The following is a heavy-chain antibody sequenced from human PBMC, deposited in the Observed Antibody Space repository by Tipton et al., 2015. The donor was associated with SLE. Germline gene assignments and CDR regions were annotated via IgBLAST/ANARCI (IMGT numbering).Heavy chain of an antibody. Sequence: LRLSCAVYGGSFSGYYWSWIRQPPGKGLEWIGEINHSGSTNYNPSLKSRVTISVDTSKNQFSLKLSSVTAADTAVYYCARGVGATGFDYWGQGTLVTVSS. CDR2: INHSGST. J-gene: IGHJ4*02. CDR1: GGSFSGYY. D-gene: IGHD1-26*01. CDR3: ARGVGATGFDY. V-gene: IGHV4-34*01.